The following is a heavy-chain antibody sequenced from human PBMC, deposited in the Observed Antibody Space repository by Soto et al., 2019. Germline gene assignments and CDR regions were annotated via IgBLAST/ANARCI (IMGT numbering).Heavy chain of an antibody. Sequence: QVQLVQSGAEVKKPGSSVKVSCKASGGTFSSYAIIWVRQPPGQGLEWMGGIIPIFGTANYAQKFQSRVTITADEFTSKVYLELSRLRSEDTAVYYGARGGIEWLRRYYDGMDVWGQGTTVTVSS. CDR3: ARGGIEWLRRYYDGMDV. J-gene: IGHJ6*02. D-gene: IGHD5-12*01. CDR2: IIPIFGTA. V-gene: IGHV1-69*01. CDR1: GGTFSSYA.